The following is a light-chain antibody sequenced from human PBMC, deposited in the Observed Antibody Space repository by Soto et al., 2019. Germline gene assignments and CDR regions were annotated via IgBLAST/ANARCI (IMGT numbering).Light chain of an antibody. CDR1: QSISTY. CDR3: QQSYSAPRT. V-gene: IGKV1-39*01. Sequence: DIQMTQSPSSLSASVGDSVTITCRASQSISTYLNWYQQKPGKAPKLLISAASSLQSGVPSRFTGSGPGTDFTLSISSLQPEDFATYYCQQSYSAPRTFGQGTKVDIK. J-gene: IGKJ1*01. CDR2: AAS.